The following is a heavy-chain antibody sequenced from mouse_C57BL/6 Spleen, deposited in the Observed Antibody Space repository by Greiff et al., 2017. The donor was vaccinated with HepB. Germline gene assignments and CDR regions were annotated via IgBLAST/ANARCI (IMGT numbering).Heavy chain of an antibody. D-gene: IGHD1-1*01. Sequence: EVQLQQSGAELVRPGASVKLSCTASGFNIKDYYMHWVKQRPEQGLEWIGRIDPEDGDTEYAPKFQGKATMTADKSSNTAYLQLSSLTSEDTAVYYCTFYYGGAGFAYWGQGTLGTVSA. CDR2: IDPEDGDT. CDR1: GFNIKDYY. CDR3: TFYYGGAGFAY. J-gene: IGHJ3*01. V-gene: IGHV14-1*01.